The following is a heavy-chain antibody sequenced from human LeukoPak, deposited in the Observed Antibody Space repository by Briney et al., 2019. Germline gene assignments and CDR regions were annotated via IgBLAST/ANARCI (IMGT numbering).Heavy chain of an antibody. CDR2: ISSSGGTI. CDR1: GFTFSTYE. V-gene: IGHV3-48*03. CDR3: ARWLELMRNFDW. D-gene: IGHD5-24*01. Sequence: GGSLRLSCAASGFTFSTYEINWVRQAPGRGLEWLSYISSSGGTIYYADPVKGRFTISRDNAKNSLYLQMNSLRAEDTAVYYCARWLELMRNFDWWGQGTLVTVSS. J-gene: IGHJ4*02.